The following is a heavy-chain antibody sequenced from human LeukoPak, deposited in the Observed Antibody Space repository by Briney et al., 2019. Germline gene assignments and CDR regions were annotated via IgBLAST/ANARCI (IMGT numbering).Heavy chain of an antibody. Sequence: ASVKVSCKAFGYTFTSNYMHWVRQAPGQGPEWMGVISPSGGSTTYAQKFQGRVTMTRDMSTSTVYMELSSLRSEDTAVYYCARVAITFGGVIAPDYWGQGTLVTVSS. V-gene: IGHV1-46*01. CDR3: ARVAITFGGVIAPDY. CDR1: GYTFTSNY. CDR2: ISPSGGST. D-gene: IGHD3-16*02. J-gene: IGHJ4*02.